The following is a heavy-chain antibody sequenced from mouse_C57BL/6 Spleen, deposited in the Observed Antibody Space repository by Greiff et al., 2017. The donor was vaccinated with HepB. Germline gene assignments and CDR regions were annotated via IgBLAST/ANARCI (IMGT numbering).Heavy chain of an antibody. CDR1: GFTFSSYG. D-gene: IGHD1-1*02. CDR3: ARHGGWYKDFDY. V-gene: IGHV5-6*01. Sequence: EVQRVESGGDLVKPGGSLKLSCAASGFTFSSYGMSWVRQTPDKRLEWVATISSGGSYTYYPDSVKGRFTISRDNAKNTLYLQMSSLKSEDTAMYYCARHGGWYKDFDYWGQGTTLTVSS. CDR2: ISSGGSYT. J-gene: IGHJ2*01.